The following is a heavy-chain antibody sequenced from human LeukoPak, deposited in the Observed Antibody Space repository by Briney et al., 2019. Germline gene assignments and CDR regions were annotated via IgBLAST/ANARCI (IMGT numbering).Heavy chain of an antibody. CDR3: TRDHCRGDNCPSFDY. J-gene: IGHJ4*02. CDR2: IGAYNGDT. CDR1: GYTFTSFG. Sequence: ASVKVSCKPSGYTFTSFGISWVRQATGQGLEWMGWIGAYNGDTNYAQKFQGRVTMTTDTSTSTAYMDLRSLRSDDAAVYYCTRDHCRGDNCPSFDYWGQGTLVTVSS. V-gene: IGHV1-18*04. D-gene: IGHD2-15*01.